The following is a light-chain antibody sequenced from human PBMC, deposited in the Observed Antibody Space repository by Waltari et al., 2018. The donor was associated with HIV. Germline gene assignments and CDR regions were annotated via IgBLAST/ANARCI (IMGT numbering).Light chain of an antibody. CDR2: GAS. J-gene: IGKJ2*01. CDR3: QQYNHWPPYT. V-gene: IGKV3-15*01. CDR1: QSINSP. Sequence: EMVLTQSPATLSLSLGARATLSCRASQSINSPLAWYQHKPGQAPRLLFYGASTRATGVTARFSGSGAGTDFTLTISGRQSEDFAVYYCQQYNHWPPYTFGQGTKLEIK.